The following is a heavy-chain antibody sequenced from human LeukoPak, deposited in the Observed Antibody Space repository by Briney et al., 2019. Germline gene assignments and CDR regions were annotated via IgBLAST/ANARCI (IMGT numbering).Heavy chain of an antibody. J-gene: IGHJ4*02. CDR2: IYHSGST. D-gene: IGHD3-22*01. CDR3: ATHPSGYYYSDY. CDR1: GGSISSSSYY. Sequence: SETLSLTCIVSGGSISSSSYYWGWLRQPPGKGLEWIGSIYHSGSTYYNPSLKSRVTISVDTSKNQFSLKLSSVTAADTAVYYCATHPSGYYYSDYWGQGTLVTVSS. V-gene: IGHV4-39*07.